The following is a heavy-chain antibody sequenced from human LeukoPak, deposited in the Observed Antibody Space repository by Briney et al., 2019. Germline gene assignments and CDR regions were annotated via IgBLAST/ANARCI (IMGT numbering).Heavy chain of an antibody. V-gene: IGHV1-3*01. CDR3: AREIDRDDYNRFFDY. CDR2: LNAGNGNT. Sequence: GASVKVSCKASGYTFTSYTMHWVRQAPGQRLEWMGWLNAGNGNTKYSQNFQGRVTITRDTSANTAYMEMSSLRSEDTAVYYCAREIDRDDYNRFFDYWGQGTLVSVSS. CDR1: GYTFTSYT. J-gene: IGHJ4*02. D-gene: IGHD5-24*01.